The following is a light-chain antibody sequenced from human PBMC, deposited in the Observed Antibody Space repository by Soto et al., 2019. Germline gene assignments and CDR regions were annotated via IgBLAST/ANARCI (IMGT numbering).Light chain of an antibody. Sequence: QSALTQPRSVSGSPGQSVTISCTGTSSDVGDYNYVSWYQQHPGKAPKLMIYDVSKWPSGVPDRFSGSKSGNTASLTISGLQADDEADYYCCSYAGSYTDVFGTGTKLTVL. V-gene: IGLV2-11*01. CDR3: CSYAGSYTDV. CDR1: SSDVGDYNY. CDR2: DVS. J-gene: IGLJ1*01.